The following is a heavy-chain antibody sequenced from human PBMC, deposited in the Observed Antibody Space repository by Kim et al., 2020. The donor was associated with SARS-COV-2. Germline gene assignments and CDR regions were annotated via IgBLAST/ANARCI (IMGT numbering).Heavy chain of an antibody. CDR3: SLETLSDFCDSGVDY. V-gene: IGHV3-48*03. CDR1: GFTFSSYA. D-gene: IGHD3-3*01. CDR2: ISSNVSTI. Sequence: GGSLRLSCAASGFTFSSYAMNWVRQAPGKGMEWVAYISSNVSTIDYADSWKGRVTITRDNAKNSLYPQMNSLRAENTAAYYCSLETLSDFCDSGVDYFG. J-gene: IGHJ4*01.